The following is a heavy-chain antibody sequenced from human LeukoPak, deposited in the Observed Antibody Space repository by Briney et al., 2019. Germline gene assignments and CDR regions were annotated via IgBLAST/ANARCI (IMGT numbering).Heavy chain of an antibody. CDR1: GYTFNSYG. D-gene: IGHD6-19*01. CDR2: ISASNGNT. V-gene: IGHV1-18*01. Sequence: ASVKVSCKASGYTFNSYGISWVRQAPGQGLEWMGWISASNGNTNYAQKLQGRVTMTTDTSTSTAYMELRSLRSDATAVYYCARDYYRGWVPSSGYWGQGTLVTVSS. J-gene: IGHJ4*02. CDR3: ARDYYRGWVPSSGY.